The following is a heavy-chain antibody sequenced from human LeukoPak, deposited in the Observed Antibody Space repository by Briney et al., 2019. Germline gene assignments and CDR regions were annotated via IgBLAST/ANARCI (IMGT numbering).Heavy chain of an antibody. J-gene: IGHJ4*02. CDR1: GLTFSSYA. CDR2: SSGSGGST. D-gene: IGHD4-17*01. CDR3: ARDAVYGDYYENY. Sequence: GGALRLSCAASGLTFSSYAMSWVRQAPGKGLEWVSASSGSGGSTYYADSVKGRFTISRDNSKNTLYLQMNSLRAEDTAVYYCARDAVYGDYYENYWGQGTLVTVSS. V-gene: IGHV3-23*01.